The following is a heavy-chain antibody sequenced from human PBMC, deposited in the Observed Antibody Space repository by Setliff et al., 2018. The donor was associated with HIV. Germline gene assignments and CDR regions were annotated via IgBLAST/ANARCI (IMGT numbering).Heavy chain of an antibody. D-gene: IGHD2-8*01. J-gene: IGHJ3*02. V-gene: IGHV4-39*01. CDR3: ARPTTGLGGGAAFDI. CDR2: ILYGGTT. Sequence: SETLSLTCAVSGGSVDSRDYYWGWIRQPPGKGLEWIGNILYGGTTYYTPSLKSRVSISVDTSRNQFSLRLNSVTAADTAVYYCARPTTGLGGGAAFDIWGQGQWSPSPQ. CDR1: GGSVDSRDYY.